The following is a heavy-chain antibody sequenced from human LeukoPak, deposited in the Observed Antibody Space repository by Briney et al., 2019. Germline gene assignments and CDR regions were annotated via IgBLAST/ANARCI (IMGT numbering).Heavy chain of an antibody. D-gene: IGHD3-9*01. V-gene: IGHV1-69*13. CDR2: IIPIFGTA. CDR1: GGTFSSYA. CDR3: ATTKREYYDILTGYPRVDY. J-gene: IGHJ4*02. Sequence: SVKVSCKASGGTFSSYAISWVRQAPGQGLEWMGGIIPIFGTANYAQKFQGRVTITADESTSTAYMELSSLRSEDTAVYYCATTKREYYDILTGYPRVDYWGQGTLVTVSS.